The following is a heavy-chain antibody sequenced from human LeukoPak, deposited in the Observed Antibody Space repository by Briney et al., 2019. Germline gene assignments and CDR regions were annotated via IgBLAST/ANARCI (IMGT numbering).Heavy chain of an antibody. CDR1: GGSISSYY. Sequence: PSETLSLTCTVSGGSISSYYWSWIRQPPGKGLEWIGYIYYSGNTNYNPSLKSRVTISVDTSKNQFSLKLSSVTAADTAVYYCARNFYRYAFDIWGQGTMVTVSS. CDR2: IYYSGNT. J-gene: IGHJ3*02. D-gene: IGHD1-7*01. V-gene: IGHV4-59*01. CDR3: ARNFYRYAFDI.